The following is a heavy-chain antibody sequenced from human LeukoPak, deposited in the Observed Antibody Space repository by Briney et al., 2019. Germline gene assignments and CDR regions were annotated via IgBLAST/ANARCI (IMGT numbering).Heavy chain of an antibody. Sequence: GGSLRLSCAASGFTFSSYAMHWVRQAPGKGLEWVAVISYDGSNKYYADSVKGRFTISRDNSKNTLYLQMNSLRAEDTAVYYCARDKRLQHQYYFDYWGQGTLVTVSS. J-gene: IGHJ4*02. CDR2: ISYDGSNK. V-gene: IGHV3-30-3*01. CDR1: GFTFSSYA. CDR3: ARDKRLQHQYYFDY. D-gene: IGHD4-11*01.